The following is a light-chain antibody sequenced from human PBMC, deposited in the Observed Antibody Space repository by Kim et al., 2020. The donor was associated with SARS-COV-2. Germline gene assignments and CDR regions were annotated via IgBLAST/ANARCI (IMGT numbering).Light chain of an antibody. J-gene: IGKJ1*01. CDR1: QSVSSY. Sequence: EIVLTQSPATLSLSPGERATLSCRASQSVSSYLAWYQQKPGQAPRLLIYDASNRATGIPARFSGSGSGTDFTLTISSLQPDDFATYYCQQFHRYSTFGQGTKVDIK. V-gene: IGKV3-11*01. CDR3: QQFHRYST. CDR2: DAS.